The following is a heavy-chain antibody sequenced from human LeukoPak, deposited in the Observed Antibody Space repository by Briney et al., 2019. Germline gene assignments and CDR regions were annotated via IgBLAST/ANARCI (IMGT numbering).Heavy chain of an antibody. CDR1: GYTFTSYG. V-gene: IGHV1-18*01. J-gene: IGHJ4*02. D-gene: IGHD3-22*01. CDR2: ISAYNGNT. CDR3: ARDGEGDYYDSSGYPRY. Sequence: ASVKVSCKASGYTFTSYGISWVRQAPGQGLEWMGWISAYNGNTNYAQKLQGRVTMTTDTSMSAAYMELRSLRSDDTAVYYCARDGEGDYYDSSGYPRYWGQGTLVTVSS.